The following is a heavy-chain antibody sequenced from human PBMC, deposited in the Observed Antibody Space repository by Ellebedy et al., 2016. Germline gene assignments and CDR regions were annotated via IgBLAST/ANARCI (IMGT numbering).Heavy chain of an antibody. V-gene: IGHV2-5*02. J-gene: IGHJ4*02. CDR3: AHRQMATVPAQIYYFNY. Sequence: SGPTLVKPTQTLTLTCTFSGFSLSTSGVGVGWIRQPPGKALEWLALIYWDDGKRYSPSLKGRLTVTKDASKNQVVLTMTNMDPVDTATYYCAHRQMATVPAQIYYFNYWGQGTLVTVSS. CDR2: IYWDDGK. D-gene: IGHD5-24*01. CDR1: GFSLSTSGVG.